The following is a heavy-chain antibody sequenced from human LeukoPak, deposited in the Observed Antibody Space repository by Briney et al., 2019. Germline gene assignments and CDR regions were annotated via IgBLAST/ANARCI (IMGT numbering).Heavy chain of an antibody. V-gene: IGHV4-34*01. Sequence: PSETLSLTCAVYGESLSAYYWNWIRQSPGEGLEWIGEINHSGSTNYNPSLKSRVTISVDTSKNQFSLKLSSVTAADTAVYYCARVTMTVVVKFDYWGQGTLVTVSS. D-gene: IGHD3-22*01. CDR3: ARVTMTVVVKFDY. CDR2: INHSGST. J-gene: IGHJ4*02. CDR1: GESLSAYY.